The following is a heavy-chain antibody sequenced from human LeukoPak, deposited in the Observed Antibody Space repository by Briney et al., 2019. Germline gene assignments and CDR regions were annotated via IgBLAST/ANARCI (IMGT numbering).Heavy chain of an antibody. Sequence: SETLSLTCTVSGGSVSSGSYYWSWIRQPPGKGLEWIGYIYYSGITNYNPSLKSRVTISVDTSKNQFSLKLSSVTAADTAVYYCARAGSGYSFDIWGQGTMVTVSS. CDR1: GGSVSSGSYY. V-gene: IGHV4-61*01. CDR3: ARAGSGYSFDI. J-gene: IGHJ3*02. D-gene: IGHD3-22*01. CDR2: IYYSGIT.